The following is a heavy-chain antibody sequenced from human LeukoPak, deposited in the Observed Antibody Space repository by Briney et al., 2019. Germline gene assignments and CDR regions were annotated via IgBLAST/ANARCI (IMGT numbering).Heavy chain of an antibody. J-gene: IGHJ6*02. CDR3: ARGLVVPAAMAYYYYGMDV. CDR1: GYTFTSYD. V-gene: IGHV1-8*01. Sequence: ASVKVSCKASGYTFTSYDINWVRQATGQGLEWMGWMNPNSGNTGYAQKFQGRVTMTRNTSISTAYMELSSLRSEDTAVYYCARGLVVPAAMAYYYYGMDVWGQGTTVTVSS. D-gene: IGHD2-2*01. CDR2: MNPNSGNT.